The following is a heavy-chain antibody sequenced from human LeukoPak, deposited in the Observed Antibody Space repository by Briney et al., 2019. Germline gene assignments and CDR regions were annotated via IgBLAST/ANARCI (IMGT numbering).Heavy chain of an antibody. CDR3: ATAIVVVPAATHDDY. V-gene: IGHV3-48*01. CDR1: GGSISSSS. D-gene: IGHD2-2*01. CDR2: ISSSSSTI. Sequence: ETLSLTCTVSGGSISSSSYYWGWIRQPPGKGLEWVSYISSSSSTIYYADSVKGRFTISRDNAKNSLYLQMNSLRAEDTAVYYCATAIVVVPAATHDDYWGQGTLVTVSS. J-gene: IGHJ4*02.